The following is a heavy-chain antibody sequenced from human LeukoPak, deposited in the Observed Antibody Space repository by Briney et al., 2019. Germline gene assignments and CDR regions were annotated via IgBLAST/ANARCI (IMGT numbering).Heavy chain of an antibody. CDR3: AKAPTYGLDV. V-gene: IGHV3-53*01. CDR2: IYSDGST. J-gene: IGHJ6*02. Sequence: GGSLRLSCAASGFTVSNNYMSWVRQAPGKGLEWVSVIYSDGSTYYADSVKGRFTISRDNSKNMLYLQMDSLGADDTAVYYCAKAPTYGLDVWGQGTTVTVSS. CDR1: GFTVSNNY.